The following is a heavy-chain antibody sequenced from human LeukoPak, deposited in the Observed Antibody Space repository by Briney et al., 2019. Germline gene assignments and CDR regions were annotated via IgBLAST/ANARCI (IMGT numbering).Heavy chain of an antibody. CDR1: GGTFSSYA. V-gene: IGHV1-69*13. CDR3: ARDVEQWLARDPYYFYMDV. D-gene: IGHD6-19*01. CDR2: IIPIFGTA. Sequence: ASVKVSCKASGGTFSSYAISWVRQAPGQGLEWMGGIIPIFGTANYAQKFQGRVTITADESTSTAYMELSSLRSEDTAIYYCARDVEQWLARDPYYFYMDVWGKGTTVTVSS. J-gene: IGHJ6*03.